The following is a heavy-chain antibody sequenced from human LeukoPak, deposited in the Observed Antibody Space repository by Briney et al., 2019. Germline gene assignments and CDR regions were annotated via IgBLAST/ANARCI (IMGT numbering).Heavy chain of an antibody. Sequence: GASVKVSCKASGGTFSSYAISWVRQAPGQGLEWMGGIIPIFGTANYAQKFQGRVTITADESTSTAYMELSSLRPEDTAVYYCARGHVGYREYYYYGMDVWGQGTTVTVSS. J-gene: IGHJ6*02. CDR1: GGTFSSYA. CDR2: IIPIFGTA. CDR3: ARGHVGYREYYYYGMDV. V-gene: IGHV1-69*13. D-gene: IGHD6-13*01.